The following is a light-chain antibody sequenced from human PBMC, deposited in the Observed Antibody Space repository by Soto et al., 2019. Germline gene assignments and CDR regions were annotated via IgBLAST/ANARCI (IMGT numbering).Light chain of an antibody. V-gene: IGKV3-20*01. Sequence: EIVLTQSPGTLSLSPGERATLSCRASQSVSSSYLAWYQQKPGQAPRLLIYGASSRATGIPDRFSGSGSGKDFTLTISRLEPEVFAVYYCQKYGSSPRPFGKGTRVDIK. CDR1: QSVSSSY. CDR2: GAS. CDR3: QKYGSSPRP. J-gene: IGKJ1*01.